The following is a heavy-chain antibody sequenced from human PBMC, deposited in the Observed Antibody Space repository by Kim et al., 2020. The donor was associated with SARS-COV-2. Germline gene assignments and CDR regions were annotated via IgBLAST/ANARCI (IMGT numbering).Heavy chain of an antibody. CDR2: SNT. V-gene: IGHV3-74*01. D-gene: IGHD3-10*01. J-gene: IGHJ4*02. CDR3: TRGYGSETNY. Sequence: SNTGYADSVKGRFTISRDNAKNTLYLQMNSLRVEDTAVYYCTRGYGSETNYWGQGSLVIVST.